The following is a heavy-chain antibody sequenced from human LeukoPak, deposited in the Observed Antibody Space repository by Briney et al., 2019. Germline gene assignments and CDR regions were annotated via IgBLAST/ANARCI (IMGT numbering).Heavy chain of an antibody. CDR1: GFTFSSYW. D-gene: IGHD2-15*01. V-gene: IGHV3-7*01. CDR2: IKQDGSEK. CDR3: AGDPRIVVVPTSDF. J-gene: IGHJ4*02. Sequence: GGSLRLSCAASGFTFSSYWMSWVRQAPGKGLEWVANIKQDGSEKYYVDSVKGRFTISRDNAKNSLYLQMNSLRAEDTAVYYCAGDPRIVVVPTSDFWGQGTLVTVSS.